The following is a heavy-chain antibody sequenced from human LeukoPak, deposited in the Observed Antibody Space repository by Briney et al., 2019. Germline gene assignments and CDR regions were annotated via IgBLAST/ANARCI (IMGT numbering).Heavy chain of an antibody. CDR2: IWYDGSNK. J-gene: IGHJ4*02. CDR3: ARDLGYCSSTSCPFDY. D-gene: IGHD2-2*01. CDR1: GFTFSTYW. Sequence: GGSLRLSCAASGFTFSTYWMSWVRQAPGKGLEWVAVIWYDGSNKYYADSVKGRFTISRDNSKNTLYLQMNSLRAEDTAVYYCARDLGYCSSTSCPFDYWGQGTLVTVSS. V-gene: IGHV3-33*08.